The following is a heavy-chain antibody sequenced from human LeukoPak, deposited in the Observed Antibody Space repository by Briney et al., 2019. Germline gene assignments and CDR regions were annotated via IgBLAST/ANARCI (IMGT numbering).Heavy chain of an antibody. D-gene: IGHD2-2*01. V-gene: IGHV3-30*18. CDR2: ISYDGSNK. CDR3: AKDGDCSSTSCYGRRDDYYYGMDV. J-gene: IGHJ6*02. CDR1: GFTFSSYA. Sequence: GGSLRLSCAASGFTFSSYAMSWVRQAPGKGLEWVAVISYDGSNKYYADSVKGRFTISRDNSKNTLYLQMNSLRAEDTAVYYCAKDGDCSSTSCYGRRDDYYYGMDVWGQGTTVTVSS.